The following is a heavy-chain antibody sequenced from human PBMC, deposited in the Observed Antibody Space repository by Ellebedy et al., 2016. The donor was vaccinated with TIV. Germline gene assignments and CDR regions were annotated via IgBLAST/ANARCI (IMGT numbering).Heavy chain of an antibody. V-gene: IGHV4-39*07. CDR3: ARDKGVAAACTGLLVMDV. CDR2: IYYSGST. CDR1: GGSISSSSYY. Sequence: MPSETLSLTCTVSGGSISSSSYYWGWIRQPPGKELEWIGSIYYSGSTNYNPSLKSRVTISVDTSKNQFSLKLSSVTAADTAVYYCARDKGVAAACTGLLVMDVWGQGTTVTVSS. D-gene: IGHD6-13*01. J-gene: IGHJ6*02.